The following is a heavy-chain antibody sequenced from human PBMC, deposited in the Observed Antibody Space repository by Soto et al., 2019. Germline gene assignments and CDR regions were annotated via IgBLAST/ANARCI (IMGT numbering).Heavy chain of an antibody. Sequence: GGSLRLSCVASGFTFRDYSLNWVRQAPGKGLESVSSISDSGDSIFYAESVKGRFTVSRDNAKNSLYLHMNNLRVEDTAVYYCARDDMLLVRGVIEHFYGMDVWGPGTTVTVSS. CDR2: ISDSGDSI. CDR1: GFTFRDYS. D-gene: IGHD3-10*01. CDR3: ARDDMLLVRGVIEHFYGMDV. V-gene: IGHV3-21*06. J-gene: IGHJ6*02.